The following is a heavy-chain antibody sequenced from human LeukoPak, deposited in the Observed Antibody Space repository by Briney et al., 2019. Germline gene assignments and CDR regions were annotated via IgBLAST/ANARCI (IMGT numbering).Heavy chain of an antibody. CDR2: ISGSGGNT. Sequence: GGSLRLSCAASGFTFGTYAMSWVRQAPGKGLEWVSAISGSGGNTYYADSVKGRFTISRDNSKNTLHLHVNSLRAEDTAVYYCAKDRRGCTSTSCYYRFDYWGQGTLVTVSS. D-gene: IGHD2-2*01. J-gene: IGHJ4*02. V-gene: IGHV3-23*01. CDR1: GFTFGTYA. CDR3: AKDRRGCTSTSCYYRFDY.